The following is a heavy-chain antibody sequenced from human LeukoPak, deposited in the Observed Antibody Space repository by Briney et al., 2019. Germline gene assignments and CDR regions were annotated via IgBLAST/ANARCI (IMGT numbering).Heavy chain of an antibody. D-gene: IGHD3-10*01. CDR1: GFTFSSYG. V-gene: IGHV3-30*18. CDR2: ISYDGSNK. J-gene: IGHJ6*02. CDR3: AKDWSNPRYGSGSYYRNYGMDV. Sequence: GGSLRLSCAASGFTFSSYGMHWVRQAPGKGLEWVAVISYDGSNKYYADSVKGRFTISRDNSKNTLYLQMNSLRAEDTAVYYCAKDWSNPRYGSGSYYRNYGMDVWGQGTTVTVSS.